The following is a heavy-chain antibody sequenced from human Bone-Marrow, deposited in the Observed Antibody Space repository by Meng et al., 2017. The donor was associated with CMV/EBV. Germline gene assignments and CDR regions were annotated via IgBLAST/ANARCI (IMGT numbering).Heavy chain of an antibody. V-gene: IGHV3-21*01. D-gene: IGHD3-3*01. CDR3: ARDRVEYYDFWSGYYGSERRNWFDP. Sequence: GGSLRLSCAASGFTFSSYSMNWVRQAPGKGLEWVSSISSSSSYIYYADSVKGRFTISRDNAKNSLYLQMNSLRAEDTAVYYCARDRVEYYDFWSGYYGSERRNWFDPWGQGTRVTVSS. J-gene: IGHJ5*02. CDR2: ISSSSSYI. CDR1: GFTFSSYS.